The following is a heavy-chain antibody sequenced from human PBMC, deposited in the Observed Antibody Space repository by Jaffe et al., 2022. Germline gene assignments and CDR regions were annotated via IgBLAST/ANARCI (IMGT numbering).Heavy chain of an antibody. Sequence: QVQLQESGPGLVKPSETLSLTCTVSGGSISSYYWSWIRQPPGKGLEWIGYIYYSGSTNYNPSLKSRVTISVDTSKNQFSLKLSSVTAADTAVYYCARGRGYDFWSGYSPFDYWGQGTLVTVSS. D-gene: IGHD3-3*01. J-gene: IGHJ4*02. V-gene: IGHV4-59*01. CDR1: GGSISSYY. CDR2: IYYSGST. CDR3: ARGRGYDFWSGYSPFDY.